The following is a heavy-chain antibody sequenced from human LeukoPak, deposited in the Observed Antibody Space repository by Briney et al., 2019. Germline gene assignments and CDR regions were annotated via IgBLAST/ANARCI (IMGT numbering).Heavy chain of an antibody. Sequence: PSETLSLTCAVYGGSFSGYYWSWIRQPPGKGLEWIGEINHSGSTNYNPSLKSRVTISVDTSKNQFSLKLSSVTAADTAVYYCARRLGFRVYYGSGSPFDYWGQGTLVTVSS. CDR1: GGSFSGYY. CDR3: ARRLGFRVYYGSGSPFDY. D-gene: IGHD3-10*01. CDR2: INHSGST. J-gene: IGHJ4*02. V-gene: IGHV4-34*01.